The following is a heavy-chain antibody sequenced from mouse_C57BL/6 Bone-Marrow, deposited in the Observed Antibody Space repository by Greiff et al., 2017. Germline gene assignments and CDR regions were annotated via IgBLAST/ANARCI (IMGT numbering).Heavy chain of an antibody. CDR1: GFNIKDDY. J-gene: IGHJ3*01. CDR3: TGIAY. CDR2: IDPENGDT. Sequence: VQLQQSGAELVRPGASVKLSCTASGFNIKDDYMHWVKQRPEQGLEWIGWIDPENGDTEYASKFQGKATITVDTSSNTAYLQHCSRTSEDTSVYYCTGIAYWGQGTLVTVSA. V-gene: IGHV14-4*01.